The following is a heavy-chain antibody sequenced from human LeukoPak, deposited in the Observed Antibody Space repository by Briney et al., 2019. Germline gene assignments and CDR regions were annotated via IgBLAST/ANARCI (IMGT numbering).Heavy chain of an antibody. CDR3: ARDPYSGGYGDDYYYYMDV. CDR2: ITSTSSYM. CDR1: GFTFSSYG. V-gene: IGHV3-21*01. D-gene: IGHD1-26*01. J-gene: IGHJ6*03. Sequence: PGRSLRLSCAASGFTFSSYGMHWVRQAPGKGLEWVSSITSTSSYMYYADSVKGRFTISRDNAQNSLYLHMGNLRAEDTAVYYCARDPYSGGYGDDYYYYMDVWGKGTTVTISS.